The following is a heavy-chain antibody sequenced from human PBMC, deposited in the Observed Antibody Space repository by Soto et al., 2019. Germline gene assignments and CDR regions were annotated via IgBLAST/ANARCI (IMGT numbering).Heavy chain of an antibody. CDR2: ISGSGGST. CDR3: AKVYDFWSGYPNDY. CDR1: GFTSSSYA. Sequence: EVQLLESGGGLVQPGGSLRLSCAASGFTSSSYAMSWVRQAPGKGLEWVSAISGSGGSTYYADSVKGRFTISRDNSKNTLYLQMNSLRAEDTAVYYCAKVYDFWSGYPNDYWGQGTLVTVSS. D-gene: IGHD3-3*01. J-gene: IGHJ4*02. V-gene: IGHV3-23*01.